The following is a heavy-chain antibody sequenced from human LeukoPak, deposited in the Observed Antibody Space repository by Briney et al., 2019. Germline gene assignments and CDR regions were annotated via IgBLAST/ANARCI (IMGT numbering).Heavy chain of an antibody. V-gene: IGHV4-34*01. D-gene: IGHD5-18*01. CDR3: ARVGRYSYGLRGFDY. J-gene: IGHJ4*02. Sequence: PSETLSLTCAVYGGSFSGYYWSWIRQPPGKGLEWIGEINHSGSTNYNPSLKSRVTISVDTSKNQFSLKLSSVTAADTAVYYCARVGRYSYGLRGFDYWGQGTLVTVSS. CDR2: INHSGST. CDR1: GGSFSGYY.